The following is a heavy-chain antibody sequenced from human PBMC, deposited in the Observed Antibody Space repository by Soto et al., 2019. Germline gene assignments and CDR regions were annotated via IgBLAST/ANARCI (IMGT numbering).Heavy chain of an antibody. CDR2: ISWNSGSI. D-gene: IGHD3-16*01. Sequence: GGSLRLSCAASGFTFDDYAMHWVRQAPGKGLEWVSGISWNSGSIGYADSVKGRFTISRDNAKNSLYLQMNSLRAEDTALYYCAKDRAHWGMDAGGLDYWGQGTLVTVSS. CDR3: AKDRAHWGMDAGGLDY. CDR1: GFTFDDYA. V-gene: IGHV3-9*01. J-gene: IGHJ4*02.